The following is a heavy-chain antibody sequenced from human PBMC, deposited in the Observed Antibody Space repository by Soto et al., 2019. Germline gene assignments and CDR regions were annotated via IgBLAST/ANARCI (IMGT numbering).Heavy chain of an antibody. CDR1: GATFSSYV. J-gene: IGHJ6*02. CDR2: IIPTFGTA. CDR3: ARAVLLQLDRDPYYYYGMDV. V-gene: IGHV1-69*01. D-gene: IGHD4-4*01. Sequence: QVQLVQSGAEVKKPGSSVKVSCKASGATFSSYVISWVQRAPGQGLEWMGGIIPTFGTANYAQKFQGRVTITADESTSTAYMELSSLRSEDTAVYYCARAVLLQLDRDPYYYYGMDVWGQGTTVTVSS.